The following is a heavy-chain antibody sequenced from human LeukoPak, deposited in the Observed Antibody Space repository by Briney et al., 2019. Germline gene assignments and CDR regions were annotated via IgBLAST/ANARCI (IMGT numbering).Heavy chain of an antibody. J-gene: IGHJ5*02. Sequence: SETLSLTCTVSGGSISSYYWGWIRQPPGKGLEWIGSIYYSGSTYYNPSLKSRVTISVDTSKNQFSLKLSSVTAADTAVYYCARAYYDFWSGYYEPEYNWFDPWGQGTLVTVSS. CDR3: ARAYYDFWSGYYEPEYNWFDP. CDR1: GGSISSYY. CDR2: IYYSGST. D-gene: IGHD3-3*01. V-gene: IGHV4-39*01.